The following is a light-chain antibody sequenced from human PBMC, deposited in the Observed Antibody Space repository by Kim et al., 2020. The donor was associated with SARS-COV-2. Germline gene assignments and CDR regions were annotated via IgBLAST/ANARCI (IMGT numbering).Light chain of an antibody. CDR1: SLRRYY. V-gene: IGLV3-19*01. CDR2: AKN. Sequence: ALGQTVRITCQGDSLRRYYASWYQQKPGQAPVLVIYAKNNRPSGIPDRFSGSSSGNTASLTITGAQAEDEADYYCKSRDTSGYLLVFGGGTQLTVL. CDR3: KSRDTSGYLLV. J-gene: IGLJ2*01.